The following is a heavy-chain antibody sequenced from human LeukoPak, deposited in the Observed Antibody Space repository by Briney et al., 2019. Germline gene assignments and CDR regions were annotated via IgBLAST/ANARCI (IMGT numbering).Heavy chain of an antibody. CDR1: GFTFSSYW. D-gene: IGHD2-21*02. J-gene: IGHJ6*02. CDR2: ISGSGGNT. V-gene: IGHV3-48*01. Sequence: GGSLRLSCAASGFTFSSYWMSWVRQAPGKGLEWVSGISGSGGNTNYADSVKGRFTISRDNAKNSLYLQMNSLRAEDTAVYYCARDRIVVVTAIPSYYYGMDVWGQGTTVTVSS. CDR3: ARDRIVVVTAIPSYYYGMDV.